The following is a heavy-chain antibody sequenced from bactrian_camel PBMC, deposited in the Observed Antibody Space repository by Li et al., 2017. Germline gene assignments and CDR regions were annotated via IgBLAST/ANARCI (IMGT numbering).Heavy chain of an antibody. V-gene: IGHV3S31*01. D-gene: IGHD3*01. Sequence: VQLVESGGGLVRPGGSLILSCAASGLTFSRYAMTWVRQAPGKGLEWISAINSRGGSAYYADSVKGRFTISRDSAKNTLYLQMNSLKPEDTAMYSCQTEFGRDLTCIFLRGQGTQVTVS. CDR2: INSRGGSA. CDR3: QTEFGRDLTCIFL. J-gene: IGHJ4*01. CDR1: GLTFSRYA.